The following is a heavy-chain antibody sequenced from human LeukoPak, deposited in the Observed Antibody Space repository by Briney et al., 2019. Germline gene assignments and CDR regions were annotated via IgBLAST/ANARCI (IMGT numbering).Heavy chain of an antibody. CDR3: ASFDYGDNV. CDR2: IWYDGSNK. Sequence: GGSLRLSCAASGFTFSSYGMHWVRQAPGKGLEWVAVIWYDGSNKYYADSVKGRFTISRDNAKKSLYLQMNSLRAEDTAVYFCASFDYGDNVWGQGTLVTVSS. CDR1: GFTFSSYG. V-gene: IGHV3-33*03. J-gene: IGHJ4*02. D-gene: IGHD4-17*01.